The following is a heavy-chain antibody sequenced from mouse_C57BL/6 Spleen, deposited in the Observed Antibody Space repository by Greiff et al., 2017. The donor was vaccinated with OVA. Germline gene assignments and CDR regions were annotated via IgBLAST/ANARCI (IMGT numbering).Heavy chain of an antibody. Sequence: EVHLVESGGDLVKPGGSLKLSCAASGFTFSSYGMSWVRQTPDKRLEWVATISSGGSYTYYPDSVKGRFTISRDNAKNTLYPQMSSLKSEDTAMYYCARLDGYDFDYWGQGTTLTVSS. D-gene: IGHD2-3*01. V-gene: IGHV5-6*01. CDR2: ISSGGSYT. J-gene: IGHJ2*01. CDR3: ARLDGYDFDY. CDR1: GFTFSSYG.